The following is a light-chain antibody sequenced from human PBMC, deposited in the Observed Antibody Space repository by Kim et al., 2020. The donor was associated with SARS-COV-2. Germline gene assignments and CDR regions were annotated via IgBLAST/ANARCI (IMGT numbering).Light chain of an antibody. CDR2: DAS. CDR1: QSVSSY. V-gene: IGKV3-11*01. J-gene: IGKJ4*01. CDR3: QQRSNWPPT. Sequence: LAPGERATPSCRASQSVSSYLGWYQQRPGQAPRLLIYDASNRATGIPARFSGSGSGIDFTLTISSLEPEDFAVYYCQQRSNWPPTFGGGTKVDIK.